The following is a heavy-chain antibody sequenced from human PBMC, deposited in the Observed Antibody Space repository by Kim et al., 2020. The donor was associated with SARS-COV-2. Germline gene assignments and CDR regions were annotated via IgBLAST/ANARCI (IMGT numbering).Heavy chain of an antibody. D-gene: IGHD2-21*02. V-gene: IGHV3-30*18. CDR3: AKDSPCGGDCYSPPDY. Sequence: GGSLRLSCAASGFTFSSYGMHWVRQAPGKGLEWVAVISYDGSNKYYADSVKGRFTISRDNSKNTLYLQMNSLRAEDTAVYYCAKDSPCGGDCYSPPDYWGQGTLVTVSP. CDR1: GFTFSSYG. J-gene: IGHJ4*02. CDR2: ISYDGSNK.